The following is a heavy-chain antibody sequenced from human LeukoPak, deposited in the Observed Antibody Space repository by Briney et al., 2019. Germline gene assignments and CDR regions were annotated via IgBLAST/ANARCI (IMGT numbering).Heavy chain of an antibody. CDR3: AREGRITMVRGVGTFDI. V-gene: IGHV4-39*01. Sequence: SETLSLTCTVSGGSISSSSYYWGWNRQPPGKGLEWIGSIYYSGSTYYNPSLKSRITISVDTSKNQFSLKLSSVTAADTAVYYCAREGRITMVRGVGTFDIWGQGTMVTVSS. CDR1: GGSISSSSYY. J-gene: IGHJ3*02. CDR2: IYYSGST. D-gene: IGHD3-10*01.